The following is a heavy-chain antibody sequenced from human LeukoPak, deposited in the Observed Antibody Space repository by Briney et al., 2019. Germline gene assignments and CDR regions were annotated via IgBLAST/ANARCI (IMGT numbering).Heavy chain of an antibody. CDR3: VTEFWYRFDY. CDR1: GFYFRGYN. D-gene: IGHD3-3*01. V-gene: IGHV3-7*01. CDR2: TDREGSDRGR. J-gene: IGHJ4*02. Sequence: PGRSLRLSCAASGFYFRGYNMAWVRQAPGKGLEWLATTDREGSDRGREYTASVRGRFTISRDNAKNSVHLYMSSLGADDTAVYFCVTEFWYRFDYWGQGILVTVSS.